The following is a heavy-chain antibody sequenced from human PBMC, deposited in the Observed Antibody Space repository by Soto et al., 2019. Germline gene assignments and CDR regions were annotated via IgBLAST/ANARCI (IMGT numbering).Heavy chain of an antibody. Sequence: GGSLRLSCVGSGFTFSDYYMSWVRQAPGKGLEWLSYSSNSGTYTKYAGSVKGRFSISRDNARNSLHLQINSLRGEDTAVYYCARSGDNYNVLDYWGQGTPVTVSS. V-gene: IGHV3-11*06. D-gene: IGHD3-10*02. J-gene: IGHJ4*02. CDR2: SSNSGTYT. CDR1: GFTFSDYY. CDR3: ARSGDNYNVLDY.